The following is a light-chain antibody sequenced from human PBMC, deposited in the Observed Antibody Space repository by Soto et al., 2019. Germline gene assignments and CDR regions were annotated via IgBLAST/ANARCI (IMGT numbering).Light chain of an antibody. V-gene: IGLV1-44*01. J-gene: IGLJ2*01. CDR1: SSNIGSNT. Sequence: QSVLTQPPSASGTPGQRVTISCSGSSSNIGSNTVNWYQQLPGTAPKLLIYSNNQRPSGVPDRVSGSKSGTSASLAISGLQSEDEADYYCAAWDDSLIGAVFGGGTKLTVL. CDR3: AAWDDSLIGAV. CDR2: SNN.